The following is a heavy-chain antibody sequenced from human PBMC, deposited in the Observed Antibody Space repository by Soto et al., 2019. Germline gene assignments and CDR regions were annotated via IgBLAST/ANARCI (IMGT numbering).Heavy chain of an antibody. Sequence: PGGSLRLSCAASGFTFSSYAMSWVRQAPGKGLEWVSAISGSGGSTYYADSVKGRFTISRDNSKNTLYLQMNSLRAEDTAIYYCAKDHDPYYDFWSGYYTLDYWGQGTLVTVSS. J-gene: IGHJ4*02. V-gene: IGHV3-23*01. CDR2: ISGSGGST. D-gene: IGHD3-3*01. CDR3: AKDHDPYYDFWSGYYTLDY. CDR1: GFTFSSYA.